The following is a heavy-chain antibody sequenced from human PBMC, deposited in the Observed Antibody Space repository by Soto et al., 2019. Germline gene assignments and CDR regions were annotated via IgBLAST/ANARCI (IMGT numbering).Heavy chain of an antibody. CDR1: GFTFSLYG. CDR2: VSYDGTNK. V-gene: IGHV3-30*18. D-gene: IGHD1-26*01. Sequence: PGGSLRLSCEASGFTFSLYGMHWVRQAPGKGLEWVAVVSYDGTNKYYSDSVKGRFTISRDNSKNTLYLQMNSLRADDTAVFYCAKDDGTGAPFDYWGQGTLVTV. J-gene: IGHJ4*02. CDR3: AKDDGTGAPFDY.